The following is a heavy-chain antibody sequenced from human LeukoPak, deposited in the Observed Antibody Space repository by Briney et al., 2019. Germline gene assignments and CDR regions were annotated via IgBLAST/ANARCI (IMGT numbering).Heavy chain of an antibody. Sequence: SETLSLTCTVSGGSISSSSYYWAWIRQPPGKGQEWIGSIYYSGTTFYNPSLKSRVTISVDTSKNQFSLKLSSVTAADTAVYHCARDYGDIPPDWYYDLWGRGTLVTVSS. CDR1: GGSISSSSYY. J-gene: IGHJ2*01. CDR2: IYYSGTT. V-gene: IGHV4-39*01. CDR3: ARDYGDIPPDWYYDL. D-gene: IGHD4-17*01.